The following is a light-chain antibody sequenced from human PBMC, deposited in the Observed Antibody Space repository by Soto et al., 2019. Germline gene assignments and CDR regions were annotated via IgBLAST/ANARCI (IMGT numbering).Light chain of an antibody. CDR1: SSDVGGYNY. J-gene: IGLJ1*01. CDR2: GVS. CDR3: STHTTSGALQV. V-gene: IGLV2-14*01. Sequence: QSVLTQPASVSGSPGQSITISCTGTSSDVGGYNYVSWYQQLPGKAPKLMIYGVSNRPSGVSNRFSGSKSGSTASLTISGLQADDEADYYCSTHTTSGALQVFGTGTKVTVL.